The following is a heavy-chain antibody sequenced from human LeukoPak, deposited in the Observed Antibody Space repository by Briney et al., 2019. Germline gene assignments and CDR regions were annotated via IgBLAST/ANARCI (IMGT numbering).Heavy chain of an antibody. J-gene: IGHJ5*02. V-gene: IGHV4-34*01. CDR3: ARVEYYDFWSGYYGNWFDP. D-gene: IGHD3-3*01. Sequence: SETLSLTCAVYGGSFSGYYWSWIRQPPGKGLEWIGEINHSGSTNYNPSLKSRVTISVDTSKNQFSLKLSSVTAEDTAVYYCARVEYYDFWSGYYGNWFDPWGQGTLVTVSS. CDR2: INHSGST. CDR1: GGSFSGYY.